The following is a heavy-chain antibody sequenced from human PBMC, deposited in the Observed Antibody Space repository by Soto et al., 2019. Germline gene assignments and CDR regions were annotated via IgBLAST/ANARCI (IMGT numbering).Heavy chain of an antibody. Sequence: SETVSLTCGVSGGTVASSHWWNWVRQSPGRGLEWIGNVYHTGDTNFNPSLQSRVTFSVDKSNNQFSLRLTSVTAADTAVYFCAREIVTAGGNNYFDPWGPGTLVTVSS. D-gene: IGHD2-21*02. CDR3: AREIVTAGGNNYFDP. CDR2: VYHTGDT. V-gene: IGHV4-4*02. J-gene: IGHJ5*02. CDR1: GGTVASSHW.